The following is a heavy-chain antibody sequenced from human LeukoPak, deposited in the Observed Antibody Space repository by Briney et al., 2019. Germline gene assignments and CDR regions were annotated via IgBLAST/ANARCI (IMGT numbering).Heavy chain of an antibody. V-gene: IGHV4-38-2*02. D-gene: IGHD3-16*02. Sequence: PSETLSLTCTVSGYSISTGYYWDWIRQPPGKGLEWIGTFYHGGSTYYNPSLKSRVTISVDTSKNQFSLNLTSVTAADTAVYYCARHSLLIMITFGGVIDFDYWGQGTLVTVSS. CDR3: ARHSLLIMITFGGVIDFDY. J-gene: IGHJ4*02. CDR2: FYHGGST. CDR1: GYSISTGYY.